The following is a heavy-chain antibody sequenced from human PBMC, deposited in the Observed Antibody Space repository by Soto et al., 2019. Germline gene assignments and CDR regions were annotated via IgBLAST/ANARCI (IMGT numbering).Heavy chain of an antibody. CDR3: ARQGHMDV. J-gene: IGHJ6*04. CDR1: GFTFSDYT. Sequence: EVPLVESGGGLVKPGGSLKLSCVASGFTFSDYTMTWVRQAPGKGLEWVSSITSRSNYIYFTDSLKGRFTFSRDNVKNSLYLQMNSMGGEATAVYYCARQGHMDVWGKGTTVTVSS. CDR2: ITSRSNYI. V-gene: IGHV3-21*02.